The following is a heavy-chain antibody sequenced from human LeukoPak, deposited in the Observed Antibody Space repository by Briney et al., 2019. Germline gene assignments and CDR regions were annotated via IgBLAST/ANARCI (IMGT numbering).Heavy chain of an antibody. CDR2: ISSSSSYI. CDR1: GFTFSSYS. V-gene: IGHV3-21*01. J-gene: IGHJ4*02. Sequence: GGSLRLSCAASGFTFSSYSMNWVRQAPGKGLEWVSSISSSSSYIYYADSVKGRFTISRDNAKNSLYLQMNSLRAEDTAVYYCAREEYYYDSSGSIDYWGQGTLSPSPQ. CDR3: AREEYYYDSSGSIDY. D-gene: IGHD3-22*01.